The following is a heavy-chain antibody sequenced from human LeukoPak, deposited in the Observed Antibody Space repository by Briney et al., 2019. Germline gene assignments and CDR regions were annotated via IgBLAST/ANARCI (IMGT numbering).Heavy chain of an antibody. CDR1: GYSFTNYW. D-gene: IGHD2-2*03. Sequence: GESLQISCKGVGYSFTNYWIGWVRQMPGKGMEWMGVIYPGDSRVRYNPSFQGQVTISVDKSISTAYLQWSSLKASDTAMYYCARPPSRGYSSSFEYWGQGTLVTVSS. J-gene: IGHJ4*02. V-gene: IGHV5-51*01. CDR3: ARPPSRGYSSSFEY. CDR2: IYPGDSRV.